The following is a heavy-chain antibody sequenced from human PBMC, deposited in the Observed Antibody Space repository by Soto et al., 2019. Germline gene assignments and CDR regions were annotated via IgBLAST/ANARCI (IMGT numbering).Heavy chain of an antibody. D-gene: IGHD6-6*01. CDR3: ATLSEYSTPRGY. CDR2: ISYDGSNK. Sequence: QVQLVESGGGVVQPGRSLRLSCAVSGFTFSSYGMHWVRQAPGKGLEWVAVISYDGSNKYYADSVKGRFTISRDNSKNTLYPQMNSLRAEDTAVYYCATLSEYSTPRGYWGQGTLVTVSS. CDR1: GFTFSSYG. V-gene: IGHV3-30*03. J-gene: IGHJ4*02.